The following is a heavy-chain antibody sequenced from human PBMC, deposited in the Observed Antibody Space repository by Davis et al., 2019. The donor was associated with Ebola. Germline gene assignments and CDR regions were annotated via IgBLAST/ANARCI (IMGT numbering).Heavy chain of an antibody. CDR1: GYTFTSYG. CDR2: ISAYNGNT. Sequence: ASVKVSCKASGYTFTSYGISWVRQASGQGLEWMGWISAYNGNTNYAQKLQGRVTMTTDTSTSTAYMELRSLRSDDTAVYYCARVGYCSSTSCYYYYGMDVWGQGTTVTVSS. V-gene: IGHV1-18*01. D-gene: IGHD2-2*01. J-gene: IGHJ6*02. CDR3: ARVGYCSSTSCYYYYGMDV.